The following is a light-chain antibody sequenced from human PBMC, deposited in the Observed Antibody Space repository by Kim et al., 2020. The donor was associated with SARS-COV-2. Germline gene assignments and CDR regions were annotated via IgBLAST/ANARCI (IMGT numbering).Light chain of an antibody. CDR1: QSISNW. Sequence: DIQMTQSPSTLSASVGDRVIITCRASQSISNWLAWYQQKPGKAPKLLIYDASSLESGVPSRFSGSGSGTEFTLAICSLQPDDFATYYCQQYNSYSYTFGQGTKLEI. V-gene: IGKV1-5*01. J-gene: IGKJ2*01. CDR3: QQYNSYSYT. CDR2: DAS.